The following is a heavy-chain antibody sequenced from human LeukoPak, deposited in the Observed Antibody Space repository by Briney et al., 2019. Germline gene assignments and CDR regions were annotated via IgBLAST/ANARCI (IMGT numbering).Heavy chain of an antibody. CDR1: GGSISSGGYS. V-gene: IGHV4-30-4*07. CDR3: ARDKLYTESDGGRGYGSGSYWSYNWFDP. CDR2: IYYSGST. D-gene: IGHD3-10*01. Sequence: ASETLSLTCAVSGGSISSGGYSWSWIRQPPGKGLEWIGYIYYSGSTYYNPSLKSRVTISVDTSKNQFSLKLSSVTAADTAVYYCARDKLYTESDGGRGYGSGSYWSYNWFDPWGQGTLVTVSS. J-gene: IGHJ5*02.